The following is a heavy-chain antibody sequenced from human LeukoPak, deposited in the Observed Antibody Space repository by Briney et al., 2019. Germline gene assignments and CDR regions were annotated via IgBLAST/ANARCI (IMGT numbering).Heavy chain of an antibody. CDR1: GGSFSGYY. D-gene: IGHD6-19*01. Sequence: SETLSLTCAVYGGSFSGYYWSWIRQPPGKGLEWIGEINHSGSTNYNPPLKSRVTISVDTSKNQFSLKLSSVTAADTAVYYCARGLAVAGTFDYWGQGTLVTVSS. J-gene: IGHJ4*02. CDR2: INHSGST. CDR3: ARGLAVAGTFDY. V-gene: IGHV4-34*01.